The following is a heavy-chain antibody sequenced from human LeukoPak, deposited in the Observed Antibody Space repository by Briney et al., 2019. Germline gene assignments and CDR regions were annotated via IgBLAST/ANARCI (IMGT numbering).Heavy chain of an antibody. J-gene: IGHJ4*02. CDR1: GYTFTSYY. D-gene: IGHD3-3*01. CDR3: ARDKGIYDFWSGLAY. V-gene: IGHV1-46*01. CDR2: INPSGGST. Sequence: ASVKVSCKASGYTFTSYYMHWVRQAPGQGLEWMGIINPSGGSTSYAQKFQGRVTMTRDTSTSTVYMELSSLRSEDTAVYYCARDKGIYDFWSGLAYWGQGTLVTVSS.